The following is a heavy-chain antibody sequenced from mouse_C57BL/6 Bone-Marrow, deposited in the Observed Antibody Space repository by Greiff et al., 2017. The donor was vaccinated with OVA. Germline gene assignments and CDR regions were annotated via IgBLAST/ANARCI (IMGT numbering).Heavy chain of an antibody. D-gene: IGHD2-3*01. V-gene: IGHV14-4*01. J-gene: IGHJ3*01. CDR3: TTTHVYSGFAY. CDR1: GFNIKDDY. CDR2: IDPENGDT. Sequence: EVKVVESGAELVRPGASVKLSCTASGFNIKDDYMHWVKQRPEQGLEWIGWIDPENGDTEYASKFQGKATITADTSSNTAYLQLSSLTSEDTAVYYCTTTHVYSGFAYWGQGTLVTVSA.